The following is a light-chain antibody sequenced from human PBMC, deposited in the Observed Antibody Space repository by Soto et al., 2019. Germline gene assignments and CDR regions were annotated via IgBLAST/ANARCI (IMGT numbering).Light chain of an antibody. Sequence: QSVLTQRPSASGTPGQRVTISCSGGSSNIGTNYVYWYQHLAGAAPKLLIYRNNQRPSGVPERFSGSRSGTSASLAISGLRSEDESDYYCAAWDDSLSGYVFGTGTKVTVL. CDR2: RNN. V-gene: IGLV1-47*01. CDR1: SSNIGTNY. J-gene: IGLJ1*01. CDR3: AAWDDSLSGYV.